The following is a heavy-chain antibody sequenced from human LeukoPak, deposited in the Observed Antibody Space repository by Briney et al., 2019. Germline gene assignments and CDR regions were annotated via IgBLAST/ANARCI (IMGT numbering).Heavy chain of an antibody. V-gene: IGHV3-48*03. J-gene: IGHJ5*02. Sequence: GGSLRLSCVVSGFSFSSYEMNWVRQAPGMGLEWVSYITGNSDTRYYADSVKGRFTISRDNAKNSLYLQMDSLRPEDTAVYYVAKGRGAGGRFNCFAPGGKVTWSPSPQ. D-gene: IGHD3-10*01. CDR2: ITGNSDTR. CDR3: AKGRGAGGRFNCFAP. CDR1: GFSFSSYE.